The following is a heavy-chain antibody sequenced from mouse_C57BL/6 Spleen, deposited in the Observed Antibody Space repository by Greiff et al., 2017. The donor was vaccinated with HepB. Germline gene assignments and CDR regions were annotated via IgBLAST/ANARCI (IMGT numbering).Heavy chain of an antibody. Sequence: EVMLVESGGGLVKPGGSLKLSCAASGFTFSDYGMHWVRQAPEKGLEWVAYISSGSNTIYYADTVKGRFTISRDNAKNTLFLQMTSLRSEDTAMYYCARPYGSSIYWYFDVWGTGTTVTVSS. CDR1: GFTFSDYG. CDR3: ARPYGSSIYWYFDV. D-gene: IGHD1-1*01. CDR2: ISSGSNTI. J-gene: IGHJ1*03. V-gene: IGHV5-17*01.